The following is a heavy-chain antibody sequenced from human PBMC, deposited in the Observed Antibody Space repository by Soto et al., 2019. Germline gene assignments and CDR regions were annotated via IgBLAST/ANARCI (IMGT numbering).Heavy chain of an antibody. D-gene: IGHD3-22*01. CDR2: IYYSGST. J-gene: IGHJ3*02. V-gene: IGHV4-30-4*01. Sequence: SETLSLTCTLSAGSISSGDYYWSWIRQPPGKGLEWIGYIYYSGSTYYNPSLKSRVTISVDTSKNQFSLKLSSVTAADTAVYYCAREWYYYDSSGYPPHAFDIWGQGTMVTVSS. CDR3: AREWYYYDSSGYPPHAFDI. CDR1: AGSISSGDYY.